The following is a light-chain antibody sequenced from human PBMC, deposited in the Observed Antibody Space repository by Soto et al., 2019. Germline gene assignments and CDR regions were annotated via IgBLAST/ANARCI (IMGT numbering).Light chain of an antibody. J-gene: IGKJ2*02. CDR3: QQYNSWWT. Sequence: DIQMTQSPSTLSASVGDRVTITCRASQSVSIWLAWYQQKPGKAPKLLIYKAYSLESGVPLRFSGSGSGTEFTLTISSLQPDDFATYYCQQYNSWWTFGQGTKLEIK. V-gene: IGKV1-5*03. CDR2: KAY. CDR1: QSVSIW.